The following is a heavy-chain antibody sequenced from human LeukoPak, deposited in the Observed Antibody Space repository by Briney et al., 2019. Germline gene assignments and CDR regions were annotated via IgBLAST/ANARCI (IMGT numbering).Heavy chain of an antibody. V-gene: IGHV3-20*04. CDR2: INWNGVKT. D-gene: IGHD3-22*01. CDR3: ARVLAYYYDSSGYTYYFDY. J-gene: IGHJ4*02. CDR1: GFTFEGFG. Sequence: PGGSLRLSCAASGFTFEGFGMTWVRQVPGKGLEWVSGINWNGVKTHYADSVKGRFTISRDNAKNSLYLQMNSLRAEDTAVYYCARVLAYYYDSSGYTYYFDYWGQGTLVTVSS.